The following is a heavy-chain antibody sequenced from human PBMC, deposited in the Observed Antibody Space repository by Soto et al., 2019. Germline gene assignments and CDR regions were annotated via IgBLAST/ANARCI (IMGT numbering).Heavy chain of an antibody. D-gene: IGHD3-3*01. J-gene: IGHJ6*02. CDR3: ARDYDFWSGYYIDYYYGMDV. CDR2: IIPIFGTA. V-gene: IGHV1-69*01. Sequence: QVQLVQSGAEVKKPGSSVKVSCKASGGTFSSYAISWVRQAPGQGLEWMGGIIPIFGTANYAQKFQGRVTITADESTSTAYMELSSLRSEDTAVYYCARDYDFWSGYYIDYYYGMDVWGQGTTVTVSS. CDR1: GGTFSSYA.